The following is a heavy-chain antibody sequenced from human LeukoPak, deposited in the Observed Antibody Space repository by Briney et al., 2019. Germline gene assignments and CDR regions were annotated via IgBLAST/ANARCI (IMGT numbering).Heavy chain of an antibody. CDR2: IYYSGST. V-gene: IGHV4-59*01. J-gene: IGHJ4*02. CDR1: GGSISSYY. D-gene: IGHD3-9*01. Sequence: SETLSLTCTVSGGSISSYYWSWIRQPPGKGLEWIGYIYYSGSTNYNPSLKSRVTISVDTSKNQFSLKLSSVTAADTAVYYCARVFAYYDILTGFETFDYWGQGTLVTVSS. CDR3: ARVFAYYDILTGFETFDY.